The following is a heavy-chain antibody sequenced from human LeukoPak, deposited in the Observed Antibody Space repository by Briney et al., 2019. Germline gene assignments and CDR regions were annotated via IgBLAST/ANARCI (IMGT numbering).Heavy chain of an antibody. Sequence: SVKVSCKASGGTFTSYAISWVRQAPGQGLEWMVGIIPIFGTANYAQKFQGRVTITADKSTSTAYMELSSLRSEDTAVYYCARARGSTYYYGSGPYYYYGMDVWGKGTTVTVSS. CDR2: IIPIFGTA. J-gene: IGHJ6*04. V-gene: IGHV1-69*06. CDR3: ARARGSTYYYGSGPYYYYGMDV. CDR1: GGTFTSYA. D-gene: IGHD3-10*01.